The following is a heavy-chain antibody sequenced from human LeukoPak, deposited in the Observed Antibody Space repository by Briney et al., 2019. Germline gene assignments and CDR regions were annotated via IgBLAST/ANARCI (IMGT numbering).Heavy chain of an antibody. CDR2: ISGSGGST. CDR3: AKGYYYDSSGYKKAFDI. D-gene: IGHD3-22*01. CDR1: GFTFSSYA. Sequence: GGSLRLSCAASGFTFSSYAMSWVRQAPGKGLERVSAISGSGGSTYYADSVKGRFTISRDNSKNTLYLQMNSLRAEDTAVYYCAKGYYYDSSGYKKAFDIWGQGTMVTVSS. J-gene: IGHJ3*02. V-gene: IGHV3-23*01.